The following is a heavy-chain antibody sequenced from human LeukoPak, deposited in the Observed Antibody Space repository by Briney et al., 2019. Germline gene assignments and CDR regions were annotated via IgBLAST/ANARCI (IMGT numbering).Heavy chain of an antibody. D-gene: IGHD6-6*01. V-gene: IGHV3-23*01. CDR1: GFTFSTFA. Sequence: GRSLRLSCAASGFTFSTFAMTWVRQAPGKGLKCVSSINSNGDEIYYADSVRGRFTISRDNANNALYLQMDSLRAEDTAVYYCANWIGSSSRDYWGQGTVVSVS. CDR3: ANWIGSSSRDY. CDR2: INSNGDEI. J-gene: IGHJ4*02.